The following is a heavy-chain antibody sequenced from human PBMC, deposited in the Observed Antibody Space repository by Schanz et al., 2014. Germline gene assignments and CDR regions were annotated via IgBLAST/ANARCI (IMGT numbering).Heavy chain of an antibody. V-gene: IGHV1-46*01. D-gene: IGHD2-2*01. J-gene: IGHJ3*01. CDR1: GYTLTNFD. Sequence: QVQLVQSGAEVKKPGASVKVSCKASGYTLTNFDINWLRQAPGQGLEWMGLINPIDGSTTYVWGFHGRLTMTRDTSTTTVYMDLSTLRSEDTAVYYCARGSCTASGCYDAFDLWGQGTLVTVSS. CDR3: ARGSCTASGCYDAFDL. CDR2: INPIDGST.